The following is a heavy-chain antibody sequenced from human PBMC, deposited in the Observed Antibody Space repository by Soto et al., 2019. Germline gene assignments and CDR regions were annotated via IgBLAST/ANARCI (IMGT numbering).Heavy chain of an antibody. CDR3: ALPVAALYYYYGMDV. Sequence: VSCKASGGTFSSYAISWVRQAPGQGLEWMGGIIPIFGTANYAQKFQGRVTITADESTSTAYMELSSLRSEDTAVYYCALPVAALYYYYGMDVWGQGTTVTVSS. J-gene: IGHJ6*02. CDR2: IIPIFGTA. D-gene: IGHD1-26*01. V-gene: IGHV1-69*01. CDR1: GGTFSSYA.